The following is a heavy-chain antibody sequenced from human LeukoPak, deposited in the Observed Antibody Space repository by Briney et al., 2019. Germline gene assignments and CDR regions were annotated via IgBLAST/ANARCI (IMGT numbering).Heavy chain of an antibody. CDR1: GGSISSYH. D-gene: IGHD2-2*01. CDR3: ARQRSTPPYCSSTSCYPWFDP. Sequence: PSETLSLTCTVSGGSISSYHWSWFRQAPGKGLEWIGYLYNSGSTNFNPSLKSRVTISVDTSKNQFSLKLSSVTAADTAVYYCARQRSTPPYCSSTSCYPWFDPWGQGTLVTVSS. V-gene: IGHV4-59*08. J-gene: IGHJ5*02. CDR2: LYNSGST.